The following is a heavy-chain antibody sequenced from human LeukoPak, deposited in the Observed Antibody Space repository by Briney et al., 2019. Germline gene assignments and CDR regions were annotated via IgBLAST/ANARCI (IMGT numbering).Heavy chain of an antibody. CDR2: INPNSGGT. Sequence: ASVKVSCKASGNTLTCYYNHRMRQAPGQGLKWMGWINPNSGGTDYAQKFQGRVTMTRDTSIPTAYMELSRLRSDDTAVYFFPAGRCIRYFDWLYYFDYWGQGTLVTVSS. V-gene: IGHV1-2*02. D-gene: IGHD3-9*01. CDR3: PAGRCIRYFDWLYYFDY. J-gene: IGHJ4*02. CDR1: GNTLTCYY.